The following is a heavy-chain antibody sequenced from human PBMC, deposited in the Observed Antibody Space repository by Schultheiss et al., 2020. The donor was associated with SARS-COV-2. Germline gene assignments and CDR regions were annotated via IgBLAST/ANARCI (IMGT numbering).Heavy chain of an antibody. CDR2: IYYSGNT. J-gene: IGHJ4*02. D-gene: IGHD2-21*01. V-gene: IGHV4-31*01. CDR3: ARDSVADRVVDY. Sequence: SETLSLTCSVSGGSIRSGGYYWSWIRQHPGKGLEWIGYIYYSGNTYYNPSLKSLVTISVDTSKNQFSLQLNSVTPEDTAVYYCARDSVADRVVDYWGQGTLVTVSS. CDR1: GGSIRSGGYY.